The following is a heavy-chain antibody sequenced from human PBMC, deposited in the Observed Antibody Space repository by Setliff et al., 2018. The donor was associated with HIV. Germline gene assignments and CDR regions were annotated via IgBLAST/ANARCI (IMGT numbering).Heavy chain of an antibody. CDR1: GFTFDDYA. J-gene: IGHJ3*02. D-gene: IGHD6-13*01. Sequence: GGSLRLSCAASGFTFDDYAMHWVRLTPGKGLEWVSGINWNSDNIGYASSVKGRFTISRDKAKNSLHLQMNSLRAEDTALYYCAKDWVKGRDIAQAVDAFDIWGQGTMVTVSS. CDR3: AKDWVKGRDIAQAVDAFDI. V-gene: IGHV3-9*01. CDR2: INWNSDNI.